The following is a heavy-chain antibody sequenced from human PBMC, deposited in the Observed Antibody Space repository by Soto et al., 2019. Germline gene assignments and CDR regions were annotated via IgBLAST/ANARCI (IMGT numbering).Heavy chain of an antibody. CDR3: ARALSSAAGLYFDF. D-gene: IGHD6-13*01. J-gene: IGHJ4*02. CDR1: GGSISGSSYY. CDR2: IYLSGTT. Sequence: SETLSLTCTVSGGSISGSSYYWGWIRQPPGKGLEWIGNIYLSGTTNYNPSLKSRVTMSIDTSNNQFSLKLSSLTAADTAVYYCARALSSAAGLYFDFWGQGTLVTVSS. V-gene: IGHV4-39*07.